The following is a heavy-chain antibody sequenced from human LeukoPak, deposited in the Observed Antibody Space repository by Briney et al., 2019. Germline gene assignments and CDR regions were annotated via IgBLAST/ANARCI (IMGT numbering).Heavy chain of an antibody. D-gene: IGHD2-2*01. V-gene: IGHV1-8*01. J-gene: IGHJ6*03. CDR1: GYTFTSYD. Sequence: GASVKVSCKASGYTFTSYDINWVRQATGQGLEWMGWMNPNSGNTGYAQKFQGRVTMTRNTSISTAYMELSSLRSEDTAVYYCARVFISPYQLLTSYYMGVWGKGTMVTVSS. CDR3: ARVFISPYQLLTSYYMGV. CDR2: MNPNSGNT.